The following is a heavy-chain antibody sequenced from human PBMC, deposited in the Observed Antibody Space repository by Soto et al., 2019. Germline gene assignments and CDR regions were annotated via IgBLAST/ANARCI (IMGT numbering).Heavy chain of an antibody. V-gene: IGHV4-34*01. Sequence: SETLSLTCAVYGGSFSGYYWSWIRQPPGKGLEWIGEINHSGSTNYNPSLKSRVTISVDTSKNQFSLKLSSVTAADTAVSYCARKSTRRRGMYVRGQGTKVTVS. D-gene: IGHD2-15*01. CDR1: GGSFSGYY. J-gene: IGHJ6*02. CDR2: INHSGST. CDR3: ARKSTRRRGMYV.